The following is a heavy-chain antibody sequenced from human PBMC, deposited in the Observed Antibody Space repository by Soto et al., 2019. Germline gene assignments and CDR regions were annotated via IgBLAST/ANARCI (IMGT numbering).Heavy chain of an antibody. V-gene: IGHV3-21*01. CDR2: ISSSSSYI. CDR3: ARNTRRLGVATAHNKHYGMDV. CDR1: GFTFSSYS. J-gene: IGHJ6*02. Sequence: LRLSCAASGFTFSSYSMNWVRQAPGKGLEWVSSISSSSSYIYYADSVKGRFTISRDNAKNSLYLQMNSLRAEDTAVYYCARNTRRLGVATAHNKHYGMDVWGQGTTVTVSS. D-gene: IGHD2-21*02.